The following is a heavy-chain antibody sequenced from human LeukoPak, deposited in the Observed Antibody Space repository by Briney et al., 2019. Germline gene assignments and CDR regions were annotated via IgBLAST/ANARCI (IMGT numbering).Heavy chain of an antibody. CDR3: ARQRGSGCLDY. Sequence: GGSLRLSCAASRFTFGNIWLTWVRPVPGKGRGGVANIKQDGSETYYVDSVKGRFTISRDNAKNSLSLQMNSLRAEDTAVYYCARQRGSGCLDYWGQGTLVTVSS. D-gene: IGHD6-19*01. CDR2: IKQDGSET. V-gene: IGHV3-7*01. CDR1: RFTFGNIW. J-gene: IGHJ4*02.